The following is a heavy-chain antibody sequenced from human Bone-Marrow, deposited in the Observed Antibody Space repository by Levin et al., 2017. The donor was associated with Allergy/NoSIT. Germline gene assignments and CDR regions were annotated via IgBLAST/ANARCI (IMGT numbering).Heavy chain of an antibody. CDR2: IDWDDDK. V-gene: IGHV2-70*04. J-gene: IGHJ6*03. CDR1: GFSLSTSGMR. D-gene: IGHD5-18*01. Sequence: SGPTLVKPTQTLTLTCTFSGFSLSTSGMRVSWIRQPPGKALEWLARIDWDDDKFYSTSLKTRLTISKDTSKNQVVLTMTNMDPVDTATYYCARELGYSYGLYYYYYYMDVWGKGTTVTVSS. CDR3: ARELGYSYGLYYYYYYMDV.